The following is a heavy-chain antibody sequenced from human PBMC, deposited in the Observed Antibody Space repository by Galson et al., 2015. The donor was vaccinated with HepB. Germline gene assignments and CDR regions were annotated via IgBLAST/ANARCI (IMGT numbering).Heavy chain of an antibody. V-gene: IGHV3-30*02. Sequence: WVRQAPGKGLEWVAFIRYDGSNKYYADSVKGRFTISRDNSKNTLYLQMNSLRAEDTAVYYCAKDWDYGSGSYPVYWGQGTLVTVSS. CDR2: IRYDGSNK. J-gene: IGHJ4*02. D-gene: IGHD3-10*01. CDR3: AKDWDYGSGSYPVY.